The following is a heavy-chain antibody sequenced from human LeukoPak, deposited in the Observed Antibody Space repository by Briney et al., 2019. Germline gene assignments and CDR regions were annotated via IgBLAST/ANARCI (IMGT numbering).Heavy chain of an antibody. CDR1: GFSFTNCW. CDR2: IYPSDSDT. D-gene: IGHD3-10*01. J-gene: IGHJ4*02. Sequence: GESLKISCKGSGFSFTNCWIGWVRQMPGKGLEWMGIIYPSDSDTRYSPSFQGQVTISADKSISTAYLQWSSLKASDTAMYYCARPARRFGELYFDYWGQGTLVTVSS. CDR3: ARPARRFGELYFDY. V-gene: IGHV5-51*01.